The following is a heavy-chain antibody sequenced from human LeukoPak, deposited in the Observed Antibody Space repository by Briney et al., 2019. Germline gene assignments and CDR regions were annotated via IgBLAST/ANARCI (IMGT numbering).Heavy chain of an antibody. J-gene: IGHJ3*02. CDR2: ISSSSSTI. D-gene: IGHD3-22*01. V-gene: IGHV3-48*01. CDR3: AKDLGPAYYYDSSGAFDI. Sequence: GGSLRLSCAASGFTFSSYSMNWVRQAPGKGLEWVSYISSSSSTIYYADSVKGRFTISRDNAKNSLYLQMNSLRAEDTAVYYCAKDLGPAYYYDSSGAFDIWGQGTMVTVSS. CDR1: GFTFSSYS.